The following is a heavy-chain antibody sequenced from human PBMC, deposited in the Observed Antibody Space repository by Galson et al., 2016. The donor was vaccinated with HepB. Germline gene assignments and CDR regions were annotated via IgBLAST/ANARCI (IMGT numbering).Heavy chain of an antibody. J-gene: IGHJ5*02. CDR3: ARHERSSASFDP. CDR1: GGSVSSGSYY. V-gene: IGHV4-61*01. D-gene: IGHD2-15*01. Sequence: SETLSLTCTVSGGSVSSGSYYWSWIRQPPGKGLEWNGYVYYNGGTNYNPSFKSRVTISIDTSKNQFSLKVNSVTAADTAVYYCARHERSSASFDPWGQGTLITVSS. CDR2: VYYNGGT.